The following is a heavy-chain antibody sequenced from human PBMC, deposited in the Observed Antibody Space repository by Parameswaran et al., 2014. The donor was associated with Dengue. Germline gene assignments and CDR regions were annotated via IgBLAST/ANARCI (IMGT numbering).Heavy chain of an antibody. D-gene: IGHD3-16*01. CDR3: AWGSGYYYFDH. J-gene: IGHJ4*02. CDR2: INPNRGAT. V-gene: IGHV1-2*02. Sequence: WVRQAPGQGLEWMGWINPNRGATKYAQKFEGRVTMTRDTSIRTVYVEVNRLRSDDTAVYYCAWGSGYYYFDHWGQGTLVTVSS.